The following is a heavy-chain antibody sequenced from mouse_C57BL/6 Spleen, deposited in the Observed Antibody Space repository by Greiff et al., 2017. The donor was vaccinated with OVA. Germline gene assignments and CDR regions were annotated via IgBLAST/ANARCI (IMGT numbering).Heavy chain of an antibody. V-gene: IGHV1-80*01. CDR2: IYPGDGDT. J-gene: IGHJ2*01. CDR3: ARTYGNHGYFDY. D-gene: IGHD2-1*01. CDR1: GYAFSSYW. Sequence: QVQLKESGAELVKPGASVKISCKASGYAFSSYWMNWVKQRPGKGLEWIGQIYPGDGDTNYNGKFKGKATLTADKSSSTAYMQLSSLTSEDSAVYFCARTYGNHGYFDYWGQGTTLTVSS.